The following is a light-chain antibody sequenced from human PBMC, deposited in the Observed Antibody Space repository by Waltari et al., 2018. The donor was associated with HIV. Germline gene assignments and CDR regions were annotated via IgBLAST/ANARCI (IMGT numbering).Light chain of an antibody. CDR1: TSNIGRNT. V-gene: IGLV1-44*01. Sequence: QSVLTQPPSASGTPEQRVTISCSGSTSNIGRNTVSWFQQFPGTAPKVLIFGKNHRPSGVPDRFSGSNSGTSASLAISGLQSEYEADYYCASWDDSLNGPVFGGGTKLTVV. J-gene: IGLJ2*01. CDR3: ASWDDSLNGPV. CDR2: GKN.